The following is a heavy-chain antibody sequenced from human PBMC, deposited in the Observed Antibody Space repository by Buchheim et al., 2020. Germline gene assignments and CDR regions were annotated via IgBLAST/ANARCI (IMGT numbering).Heavy chain of an antibody. CDR1: GFTFSSYG. CDR3: AKDSDTAMVSGWFDP. V-gene: IGHV3-30*18. J-gene: IGHJ5*02. Sequence: QVQLVESGGGVVQPGRSLRLSCAASGFTFSSYGMHWVRQAPGKGLEWVAVISYDGSNKYYADSVKGRFTIPRDNSKNTLYLQMNSLRAEDTAVYYCAKDSDTAMVSGWFDPWGQGTL. D-gene: IGHD5-18*01. CDR2: ISYDGSNK.